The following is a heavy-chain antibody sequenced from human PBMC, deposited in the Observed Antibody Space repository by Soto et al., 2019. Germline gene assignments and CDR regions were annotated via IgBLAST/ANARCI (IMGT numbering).Heavy chain of an antibody. V-gene: IGHV1-8*01. CDR3: ARGLINYYYYYMDV. CDR1: GYTFTSYD. Sequence: ASVKVSCKASGYTFTSYDINWVRQATGQGLEWMGWMNPNSGNTGYAQKFQGRVTMTRNTSISTAYMELSSLRSEDTAVYYCARGLINYYYYYMDVWGKGTTDTVSS. CDR2: MNPNSGNT. J-gene: IGHJ6*03. D-gene: IGHD3-10*01.